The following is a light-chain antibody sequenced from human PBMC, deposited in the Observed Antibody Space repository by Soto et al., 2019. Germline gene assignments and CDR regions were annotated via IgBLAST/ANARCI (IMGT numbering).Light chain of an antibody. CDR3: ASWDDMLSGPV. CDR2: RTD. CDR1: RSNIGSNT. V-gene: IGLV1-44*01. J-gene: IGLJ2*01. Sequence: QSALTQPPSASGAPGQRVTISCSGSRSNIGSNTVHWYQQFPGTAPKLLVYRTDHRPSGVPDRFSVSKSGTSASLAISGLQSEDESYYYCASWDDMLSGPVLGGGTQLTVL.